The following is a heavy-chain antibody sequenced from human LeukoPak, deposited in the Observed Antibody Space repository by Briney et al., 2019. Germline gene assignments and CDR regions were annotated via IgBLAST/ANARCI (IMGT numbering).Heavy chain of an antibody. Sequence: PSETLSLTCTVSGVSITSYYWGWIRRPPGKGLEWIGYIYYSGSTNYNPSLKSRVTISVDTSKKQFSLKLSSVTAADTAVYYCARTGSYHDPWGQGTLVTVSS. J-gene: IGHJ5*02. D-gene: IGHD3-9*01. V-gene: IGHV4-59*01. CDR3: ARTGSYHDP. CDR1: GVSITSYY. CDR2: IYYSGST.